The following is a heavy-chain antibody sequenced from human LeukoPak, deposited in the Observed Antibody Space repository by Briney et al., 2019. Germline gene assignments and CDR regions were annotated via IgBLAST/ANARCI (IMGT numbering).Heavy chain of an antibody. CDR2: ISAGSSTI. CDR3: ARDAEISLTGWDNWFDP. V-gene: IGHV3-48*02. Sequence: PGGSLRLSCAASGFTFSTYSMNWVRQAPGKGLEWVSYISAGSSTIYYADSVRGRFTISRDNAKNSLYLQMNSLRDEDTAVYYCARDAEISLTGWDNWFDPWGQGTLVTVSS. J-gene: IGHJ5*02. CDR1: GFTFSTYS. D-gene: IGHD7-27*01.